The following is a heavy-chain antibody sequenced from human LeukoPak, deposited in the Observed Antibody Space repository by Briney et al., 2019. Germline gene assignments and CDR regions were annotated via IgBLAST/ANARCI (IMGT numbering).Heavy chain of an antibody. CDR2: IGGSGGPT. J-gene: IGHJ4*02. CDR3: ARDPPYYDSSGYYDHYFDY. Sequence: PGGSLRLSSAASGFTFSSYAMSWVRQAPGKGLEWVSTIGGSGGPTYYADSVKGRFTISRDDSKNTLYLQMNSLRAEDTAVYYCARDPPYYDSSGYYDHYFDYWGQGTLVTVSS. D-gene: IGHD3-22*01. CDR1: GFTFSSYA. V-gene: IGHV3-23*01.